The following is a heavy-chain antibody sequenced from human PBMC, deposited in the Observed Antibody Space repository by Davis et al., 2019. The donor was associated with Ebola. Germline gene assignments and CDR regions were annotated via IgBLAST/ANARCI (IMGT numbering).Heavy chain of an antibody. D-gene: IGHD6-19*01. CDR2: INAGNGNT. CDR3: GRGKTVSGTRGLSWFDP. J-gene: IGHJ5*02. CDR1: GYTFTSYA. V-gene: IGHV1-3*01. Sequence: AASVTVSCKASGYTFTSYAMHWVRQAPGQRLEWMGWINAGNGNTKYSQKFQGRLTIARDTSANIGYMELSSLTYEDTAVYYCGRGKTVSGTRGLSWFDPWGQGTLVTVSS.